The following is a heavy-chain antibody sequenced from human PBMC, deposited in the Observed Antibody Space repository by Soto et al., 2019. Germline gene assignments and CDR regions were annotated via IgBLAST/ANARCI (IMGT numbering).Heavy chain of an antibody. D-gene: IGHD3-16*01. CDR1: GGSISSGDYF. CDR3: ARTRSMITFHFDS. J-gene: IGHJ4*02. CDR2: IYHSGRT. Sequence: SETLSLTCSVSGGSISSGDYFWSWIRQPPGKGLEWIGYIYHSGRTSYNPSLKGRVTISVDTSKNQFSLKVTSVTAADTAVYYCARTRSMITFHFDSWGQGTLVTVS. V-gene: IGHV4-30-4*01.